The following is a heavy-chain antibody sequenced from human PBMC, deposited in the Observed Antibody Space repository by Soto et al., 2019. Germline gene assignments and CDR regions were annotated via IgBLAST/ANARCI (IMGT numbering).Heavy chain of an antibody. Sequence: GESLKISCKGSGYSFTSYWIGWVRQMPGKGLEWMGTIYPGDSDTRYSPSFQGQVTISADKSISTAYLQWSSLKASDTAMYYCARVFIAVAGMRYNWFDPWGQGTLLTVSS. CDR3: ARVFIAVAGMRYNWFDP. CDR2: IYPGDSDT. J-gene: IGHJ5*02. D-gene: IGHD6-19*01. V-gene: IGHV5-51*01. CDR1: GYSFTSYW.